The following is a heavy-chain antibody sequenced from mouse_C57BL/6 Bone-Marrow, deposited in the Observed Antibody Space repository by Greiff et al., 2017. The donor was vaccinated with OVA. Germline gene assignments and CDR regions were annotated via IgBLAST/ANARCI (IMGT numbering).Heavy chain of an antibody. Sequence: EVKLQQSGPELVKPGASVKISCKASGYTFTDYYMNWVKQSHGKSLEWIGDINPNNGGTSYNQKFKGKATLTVDKSSSTAYMELRSLTSEDSAVYYCAREGLRDYAMDYWGQGTSVTVSS. D-gene: IGHD2-4*01. V-gene: IGHV1-26*01. CDR2: INPNNGGT. CDR1: GYTFTDYY. CDR3: AREGLRDYAMDY. J-gene: IGHJ4*01.